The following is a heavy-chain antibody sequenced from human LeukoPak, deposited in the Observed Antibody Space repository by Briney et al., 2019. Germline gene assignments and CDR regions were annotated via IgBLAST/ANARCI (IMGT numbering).Heavy chain of an antibody. J-gene: IGHJ4*01. CDR2: ISSSSTTI. Sequence: GSLRLSCAASGFTFSTYTMNCVRQAPEKGLEWLSYISSSSTTIYYADSVKGRFTISRDNAKNSLYLQMNSLRAEDTAVYYCARGPWDYWGLGTLVTVSS. CDR3: ARGPWDY. CDR1: GFTFSTYT. V-gene: IGHV3-48*04.